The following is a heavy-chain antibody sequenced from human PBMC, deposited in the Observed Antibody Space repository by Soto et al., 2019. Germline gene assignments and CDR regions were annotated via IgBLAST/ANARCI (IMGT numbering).Heavy chain of an antibody. CDR1: GGTFSSYA. V-gene: IGHV1-69*12. Sequence: QVQLVQSGAEVRQPASSVKVSCKTSGGTFSSYAISWVRQAPGQGLEWMGGIVPIVDTSTYAQKFQGRVTICAXXSTSTVYMELSSLRSDDTAVYYCVRVVAIPGYPDNWGQGTLVTVSS. CDR3: VRVVAIPGYPDN. D-gene: IGHD5-12*01. CDR2: IVPIVDTS. J-gene: IGHJ4*02.